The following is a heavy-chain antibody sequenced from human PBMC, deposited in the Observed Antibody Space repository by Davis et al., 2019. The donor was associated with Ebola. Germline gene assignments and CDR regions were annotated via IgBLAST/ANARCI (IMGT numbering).Heavy chain of an antibody. CDR3: APISAGHLNY. CDR2: IRGGGDST. D-gene: IGHD2-21*01. V-gene: IGHV3-23*01. J-gene: IGHJ4*02. CDR1: GFTFSSYA. Sequence: PGGSLRLSCAASGFTFSSYAMSWVRQAPGKGLEWVSAIRGGGDSTFYADSVRGRFTISRDNSKSTLYLQMNSLRAEDTAVYYCAPISAGHLNYWGQGTLVTVSS.